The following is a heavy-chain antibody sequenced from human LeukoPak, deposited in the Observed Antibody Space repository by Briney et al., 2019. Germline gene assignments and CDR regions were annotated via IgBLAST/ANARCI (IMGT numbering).Heavy chain of an antibody. D-gene: IGHD3-10*01. J-gene: IGHJ6*03. CDR1: GYTFTSYG. CDR2: ISAYNGNT. CDR3: ARVMGFGEYYYMDV. V-gene: IGHV1-18*01. Sequence: GASVKVSCKASGYTFTSYGISWVRHAPGQGLEWMGWISAYNGNTNYAQTLQGRVTMTTVTSTSTAYMELRSLRSDDTAVYYCARVMGFGEYYYMDVWGKGTTVTISS.